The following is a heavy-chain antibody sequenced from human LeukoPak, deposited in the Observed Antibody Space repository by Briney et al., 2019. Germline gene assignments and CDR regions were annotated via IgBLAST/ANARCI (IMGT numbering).Heavy chain of an antibody. CDR2: IYPGDSDT. Sequence: GESLKIFCKGSGYSFTSYWIGWVRQMPGKGLEWMGIIYPGDSDTRYSPSFQGQVTISADKSISTAYLQWSSLKASDTAMYYCARLAPYCSGGSCYLDYWGQGTLVTVSS. D-gene: IGHD2-15*01. CDR3: ARLAPYCSGGSCYLDY. J-gene: IGHJ4*02. CDR1: GYSFTSYW. V-gene: IGHV5-51*01.